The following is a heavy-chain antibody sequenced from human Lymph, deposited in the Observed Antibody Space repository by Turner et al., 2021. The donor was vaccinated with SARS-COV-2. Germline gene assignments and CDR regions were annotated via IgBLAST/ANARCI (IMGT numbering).Heavy chain of an antibody. Sequence: EVELLESGGGLVQPGGSLRLSCAASGFTFSSYAMSWVRQGPGKGLELVSGISGSGGSTYYADAVKGRFTISRDNSKNTLYLQMNSLRAEDTAVYYCAKEGDTAMVNFDYWGQGTLVTVSS. CDR1: GFTFSSYA. D-gene: IGHD5-18*01. CDR3: AKEGDTAMVNFDY. V-gene: IGHV3-23*01. J-gene: IGHJ4*02. CDR2: ISGSGGST.